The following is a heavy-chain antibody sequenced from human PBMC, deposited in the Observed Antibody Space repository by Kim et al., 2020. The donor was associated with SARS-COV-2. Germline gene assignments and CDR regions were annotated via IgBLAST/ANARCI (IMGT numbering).Heavy chain of an antibody. D-gene: IGHD3-22*01. CDR2: IWYDGSNK. CDR3: ARSEGPLNYYDSSGYSAFEI. V-gene: IGHV3-33*01. J-gene: IGHJ3*02. CDR1: GFTFSSYG. Sequence: GGSLRLSCAASGFTFSSYGMHWVRQAPGKGLEWVAVIWYDGSNKYYADSVKGRFTISRDNSKNTPYLQMNSLRAEDTAVYYCARSEGPLNYYDSSGYSAFEIWGQGTMVTVSS.